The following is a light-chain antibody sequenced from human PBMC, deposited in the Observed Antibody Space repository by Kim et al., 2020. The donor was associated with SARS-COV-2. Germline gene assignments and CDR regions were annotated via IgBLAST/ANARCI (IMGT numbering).Light chain of an antibody. CDR3: QQYKNWPET. Sequence: IVMTQSPATLSVSPGERATLSCRASQSVSNSLAWYQQKPGQAPRLLIYGASTRATGIPARFSGSGSRTEFTLTISSLQSEDFAVYYCQQYKNWPETFGQGTKVEIK. CDR2: GAS. V-gene: IGKV3-15*01. J-gene: IGKJ1*01. CDR1: QSVSNS.